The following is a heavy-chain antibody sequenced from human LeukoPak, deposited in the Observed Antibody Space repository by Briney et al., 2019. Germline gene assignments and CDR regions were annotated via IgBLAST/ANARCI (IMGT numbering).Heavy chain of an antibody. CDR2: IYYSGST. J-gene: IGHJ4*02. CDR3: ARALLVPYFDY. Sequence: SETLSLTCTVSGGSISSGDYYWSWIRQPPGKGLEWIGYIYYSGSTYYNPSLNSRVTISVDTSKNQFSQKLSSVTAADTAVYYCARALLVPYFDYWGQGTLVTVSS. D-gene: IGHD2-8*01. CDR1: GGSISSGDYY. V-gene: IGHV4-30-4*02.